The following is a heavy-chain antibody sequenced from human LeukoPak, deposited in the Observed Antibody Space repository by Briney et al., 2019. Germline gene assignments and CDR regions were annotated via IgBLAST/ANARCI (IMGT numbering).Heavy chain of an antibody. D-gene: IGHD3-10*01. V-gene: IGHV3-30-3*01. CDR1: GFTFSSYA. CDR3: ARVPLPITMVRGVIIQNPKY. Sequence: GRSLRLSCAASGFTFSSYAMHWVRQAPGKGLEWVAVISYDGSNKYYADSVKGRFTISRDNSKNTLYLQMNSLRAEDTAVYYCARVPLPITMVRGVIIQNPKYWGQGTLVTVSS. J-gene: IGHJ4*02. CDR2: ISYDGSNK.